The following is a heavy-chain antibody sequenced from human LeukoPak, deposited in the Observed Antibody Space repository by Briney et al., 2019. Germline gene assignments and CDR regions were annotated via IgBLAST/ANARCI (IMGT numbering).Heavy chain of an antibody. D-gene: IGHD1-26*01. CDR3: AAQQVGATLSRWFDP. CDR2: IYTSGST. J-gene: IGHJ5*02. Sequence: SETLSLTCTVSGGPISSGSYYWSWIRQPAGKGLEWIGRIYTSGSTNYNPSLKSRVTISVDTSKNQFSLKLSSVTAADTAVYHCAAQQVGATLSRWFDPWGQGTLVTVSS. CDR1: GGPISSGSYY. V-gene: IGHV4-61*02.